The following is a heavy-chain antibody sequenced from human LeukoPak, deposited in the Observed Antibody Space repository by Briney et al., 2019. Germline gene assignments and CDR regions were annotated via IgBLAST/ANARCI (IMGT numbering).Heavy chain of an antibody. Sequence: GGSLRLSCAASGFTFNVYSMSWVRQAPGKGLEWVSYITRNSNDIYYADSEKGRLTISRDYAKNSQYLQMNNLRAEDTAVYYCAKTLLDSRGYNYAGSNYWGQGILVTVSA. CDR2: ITRNSNDI. D-gene: IGHD3-22*01. CDR1: GFTFNVYS. J-gene: IGHJ4*02. V-gene: IGHV3-48*01. CDR3: AKTLLDSRGYNYAGSNY.